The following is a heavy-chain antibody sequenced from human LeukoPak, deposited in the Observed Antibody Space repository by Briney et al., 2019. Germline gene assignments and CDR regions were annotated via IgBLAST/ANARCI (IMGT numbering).Heavy chain of an antibody. J-gene: IGHJ4*02. V-gene: IGHV3-21*01. D-gene: IGHD2-21*02. Sequence: GGSLRLSCAASGFPFSSHSMNWVRQAPGKGLEWVSSISSDSAYIYYADSVRGRFTISRDNAWNSLYLQMSSLRAEDTAVYYCAREKSSTSTANPTFDSWGQGTLVMVSS. CDR1: GFPFSSHS. CDR2: ISSDSAYI. CDR3: AREKSSTSTANPTFDS.